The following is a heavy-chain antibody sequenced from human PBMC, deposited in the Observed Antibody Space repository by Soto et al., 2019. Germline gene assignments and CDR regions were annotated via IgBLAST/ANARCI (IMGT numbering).Heavy chain of an antibody. CDR2: IKSKTDGGTT. J-gene: IGHJ6*02. CDR3: TTAYSSGWYGMDV. D-gene: IGHD6-19*01. Sequence: GGSLRLSCAASGFTFSNAWMNWVRQAPGKGLEWVGRIKSKTDGGTTDYAAPVKGRFTISRDDSKNTLYLQMNSLKTEDTAVYYCTTAYSSGWYGMDVWGQGTTVTVSS. V-gene: IGHV3-15*07. CDR1: GFTFSNAW.